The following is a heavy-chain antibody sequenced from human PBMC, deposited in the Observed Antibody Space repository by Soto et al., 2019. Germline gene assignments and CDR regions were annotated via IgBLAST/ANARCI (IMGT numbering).Heavy chain of an antibody. CDR2: ISGSGIST. CDR1: GFTFSSYA. V-gene: IGHV3-23*01. J-gene: IGHJ4*02. Sequence: EVQLLESGGGLVQPGGSLRLSCAASGFTFSSYAMSWVRQAPGKGLEWVSTISGSGISTYYADSVKGRFTISRDNSKNTLYLQMTSLRAEDTAVYYCAKDTGLGGTGSLCFDYWGQGTLVTVSS. CDR3: AKDTGLGGTGSLCFDY. D-gene: IGHD1-1*01.